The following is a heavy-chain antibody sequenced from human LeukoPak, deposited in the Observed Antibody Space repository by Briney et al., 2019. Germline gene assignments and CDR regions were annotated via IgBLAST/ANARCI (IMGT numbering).Heavy chain of an antibody. Sequence: GGSQRLSCAASGFTFNTHAMTWVRQAPGKGLEWVSSIGRGYDTQYADSVKGRFTISRDNSENTLFLQMNNVRAEDTAVYYCAKGALIPPPATRFFDFWGQGTLVTVSS. V-gene: IGHV3-23*01. CDR3: AKGALIPPPATRFFDF. CDR2: IGRGYDT. J-gene: IGHJ4*02. CDR1: GFTFNTHA. D-gene: IGHD2-2*01.